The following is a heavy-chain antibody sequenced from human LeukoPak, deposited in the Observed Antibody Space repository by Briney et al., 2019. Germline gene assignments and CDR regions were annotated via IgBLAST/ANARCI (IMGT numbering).Heavy chain of an antibody. Sequence: ASVKVSCKASGYTFTSYGISWVRQAPGQGREWMGWISAYNVNTNYAQKLQGRVTTTTDTSTSTAYMELRSLRSDDTAVYYCARFRGYCSGGSCYSEDYFDYWGRGTLVTVSS. CDR3: ARFRGYCSGGSCYSEDYFDY. CDR1: GYTFTSYG. J-gene: IGHJ4*02. CDR2: ISAYNVNT. V-gene: IGHV1-18*01. D-gene: IGHD2-15*01.